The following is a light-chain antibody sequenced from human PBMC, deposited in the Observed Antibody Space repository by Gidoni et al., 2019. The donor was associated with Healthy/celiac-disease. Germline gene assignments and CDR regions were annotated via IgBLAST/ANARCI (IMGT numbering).Light chain of an antibody. V-gene: IGLV2-8*01. J-gene: IGLJ1*01. CDR1: SSDVGGYNY. Sequence: QSALTQPPTASGSPGQSVSISCTGTSSDVGGYNYVPWYQQHPGKAPKLMIYELSKRPSGVPDRFSGSRSGNTASLTVSGLQAEDEADYYCSSYAGTNRVFGTGTKVTVL. CDR2: ELS. CDR3: SSYAGTNRV.